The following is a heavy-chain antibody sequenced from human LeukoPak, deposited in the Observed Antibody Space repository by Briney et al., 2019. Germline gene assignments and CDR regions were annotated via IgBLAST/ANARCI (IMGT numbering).Heavy chain of an antibody. Sequence: GASVKVSXKASGYTFTSYGISWVRQAPGQGLEWMGWISAYNGNTNYAQKLQGRVTMTTDTSTSTAYMELSSLRSEDTAVYYCARISGLQARGYSYDIGEGSDYWGQGTLVTVSS. CDR1: GYTFTSYG. D-gene: IGHD5-18*01. V-gene: IGHV1-18*01. J-gene: IGHJ4*02. CDR2: ISAYNGNT. CDR3: ARISGLQARGYSYDIGEGSDY.